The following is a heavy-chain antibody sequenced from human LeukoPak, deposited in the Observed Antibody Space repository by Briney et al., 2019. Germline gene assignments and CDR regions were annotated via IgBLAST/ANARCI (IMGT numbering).Heavy chain of an antibody. V-gene: IGHV4-39*01. CDR2: IYYSGST. CDR1: GDSISSGTYY. D-gene: IGHD6-13*01. Sequence: SETLSLTCSASGDSISSGTYYWGWIRQPPGKGLEWIGSIYYSGSTYYNPSLKSRVTISIDTSKNQFSLKLSSVTAADTAVYYCARRGSSFFDYWGQGILVTVSS. CDR3: ARRGSSFFDY. J-gene: IGHJ4*02.